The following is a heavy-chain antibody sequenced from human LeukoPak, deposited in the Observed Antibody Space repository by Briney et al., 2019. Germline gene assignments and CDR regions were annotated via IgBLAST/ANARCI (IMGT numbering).Heavy chain of an antibody. CDR1: GGSFSGYY. V-gene: IGHV4-34*01. Sequence: SETLSLTCAVYGGSFSGYYWSWIRQPPGKGLEWIGEINHSGSTNYNPSLKSRVTISVDTSKNQFSLKLGSVTAADTAVYYCARGVDYDILTGYLLWGQGTLVTVSS. D-gene: IGHD3-9*01. CDR2: INHSGST. J-gene: IGHJ4*02. CDR3: ARGVDYDILTGYLL.